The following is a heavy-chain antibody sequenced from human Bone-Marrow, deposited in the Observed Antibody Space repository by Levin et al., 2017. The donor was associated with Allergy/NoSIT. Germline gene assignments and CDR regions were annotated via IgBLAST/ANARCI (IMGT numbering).Heavy chain of an antibody. CDR2: ITTASSYM. V-gene: IGHV3-21*01. CDR3: ARRDYYYYGFDV. J-gene: IGHJ6*02. Sequence: MPGGSLRLSCSASGFTFSRYSMSWVRQAPGKGLEWVAYITTASSYMYYSDSLRGRFTISRDNAKNSLYLQMTSLRAEDTAVYYCARRDYYYYGFDVWGQGTTVTVSS. CDR1: GFTFSRYS.